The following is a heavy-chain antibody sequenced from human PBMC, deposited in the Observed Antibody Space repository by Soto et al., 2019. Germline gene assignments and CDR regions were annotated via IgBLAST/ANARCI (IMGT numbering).Heavy chain of an antibody. V-gene: IGHV3-74*01. CDR3: ARVSRVVIPHTWYMDV. J-gene: IGHJ6*03. Sequence: EVQLVESGGGLVQPGGSLRLSCAASGFTFSSYWMHWVRQAPGKGLVWVSRINSDGSSTSYADSVKGRFTISRDNAKNTLYLQMNSLRAEDTAVYYCARVSRVVIPHTWYMDVSGKGTTVTVSS. CDR1: GFTFSSYW. D-gene: IGHD3-3*01. CDR2: INSDGSST.